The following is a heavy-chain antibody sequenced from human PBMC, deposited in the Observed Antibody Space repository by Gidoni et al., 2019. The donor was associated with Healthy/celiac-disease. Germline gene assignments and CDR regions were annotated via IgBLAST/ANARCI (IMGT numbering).Heavy chain of an antibody. CDR2: IHHSGST. CDR1: GGSFIGSY. Sequence: QVQLQQWGAGLLKPSETVSRTCAVYGGSFIGSYWSGIRQPPGKGLDWSGEIHHSGSTTYNPSLKSRVTISVDTSKNQFSLKLSSVTAADTAVYYCARSGSSSSDYWGQGTLVTVSS. V-gene: IGHV4-34*01. CDR3: ARSGSSSSDY. J-gene: IGHJ4*02. D-gene: IGHD6-6*01.